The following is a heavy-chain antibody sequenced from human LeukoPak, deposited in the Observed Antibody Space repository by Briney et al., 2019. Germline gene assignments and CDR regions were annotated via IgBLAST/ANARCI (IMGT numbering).Heavy chain of an antibody. CDR3: AREGRSALVGATSYCFDY. D-gene: IGHD1-26*01. CDR1: GGSICSSRYY. J-gene: IGHJ4*02. V-gene: IGHV4-39*07. CDR2: TYYSGST. Sequence: SETLSLTCTVSGGSICSSRYYWRWIRQPPGKGLGWIATTYYSGSTYYNPSLKRRVTMSLDRSKNQFSVKLTSVTAADSAVYFCAREGRSALVGATSYCFDYWGQGTLVTVSS.